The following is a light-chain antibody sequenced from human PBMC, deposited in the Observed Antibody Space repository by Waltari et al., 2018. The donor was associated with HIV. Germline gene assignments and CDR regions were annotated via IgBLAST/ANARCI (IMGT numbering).Light chain of an antibody. CDR2: KDN. CDR3: AVWDESLDGWL. Sequence: QAELTQSPSASGTPGQRITISCSGSSSNLERNSVYWYKQFPGATPKVLIYKDNEWTSGVPDRISGSKSGTSASLLISGLRSDDEADYYCAVWDESLDGWLFGGGTKLTVL. CDR1: SSNLERNS. V-gene: IGLV1-47*01. J-gene: IGLJ3*02.